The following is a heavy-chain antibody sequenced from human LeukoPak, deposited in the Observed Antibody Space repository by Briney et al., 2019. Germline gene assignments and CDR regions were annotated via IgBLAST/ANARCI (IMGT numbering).Heavy chain of an antibody. V-gene: IGHV3-23*01. J-gene: IGHJ4*02. CDR1: GFTFSTYG. CDR3: AKDLGSSGWYIDY. D-gene: IGHD6-19*01. Sequence: GGSLRLSCAASGFTFSTYGVYWVRQAPGKGLEWVSSNSGGSSYYADSVKGRFTISRDNSKNTLYLQMNSLRDEDTAVYYCAKDLGSSGWYIDYWGQGTLVTVSS. CDR2: NSGGSS.